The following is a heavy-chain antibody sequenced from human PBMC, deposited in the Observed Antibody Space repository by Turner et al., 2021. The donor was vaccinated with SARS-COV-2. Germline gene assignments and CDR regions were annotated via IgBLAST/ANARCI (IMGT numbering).Heavy chain of an antibody. CDR1: GGSISSYY. CDR2: IYTSGGT. Sequence: QVQLQESGPGLVKPSETLSLTCTVSGGSISSYYWSWIRQPAGKGLEWIGRIYTSGGTNYIPSLKSRVTMSVDTSKNQFSLKLSSVTAADTAVYYCARDRVQLGPVGMDVWGQGTTVTVSS. D-gene: IGHD6-6*01. CDR3: ARDRVQLGPVGMDV. V-gene: IGHV4-4*07. J-gene: IGHJ6*02.